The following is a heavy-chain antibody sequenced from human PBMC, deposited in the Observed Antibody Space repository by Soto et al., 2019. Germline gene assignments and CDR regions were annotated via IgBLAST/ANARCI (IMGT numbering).Heavy chain of an antibody. CDR2: ISSSSSTI. CDR3: ARDTASLNWYYYYGMDV. Sequence: GGSLRLSCAASGFTFSSYSMNWVRQAPGKGLEWVSYISSSSSTIYYADSVKGRFTISRDNAKNSLYLQMNSLRDEDTAVYYCARDTASLNWYYYYGMDVCGQGTTVTVSS. V-gene: IGHV3-48*02. J-gene: IGHJ6*02. D-gene: IGHD2-21*02. CDR1: GFTFSSYS.